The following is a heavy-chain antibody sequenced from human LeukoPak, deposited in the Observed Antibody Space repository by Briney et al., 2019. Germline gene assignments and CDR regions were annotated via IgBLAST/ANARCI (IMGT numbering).Heavy chain of an antibody. CDR1: GLTFSSYS. V-gene: IGHV3-21*01. CDR3: ARDQNQLWFGELLFDY. CDR2: ISSSSSYI. J-gene: IGHJ4*02. Sequence: GGSLRLSCAASGLTFSSYSMNWVRQAPGKGLEWVSSISSSSSYIYYADSVKGRFTISRDNAKNSLYLQMNSLRAEDTAVYYCARDQNQLWFGELLFDYWGQGTLVTVSS. D-gene: IGHD3-10*01.